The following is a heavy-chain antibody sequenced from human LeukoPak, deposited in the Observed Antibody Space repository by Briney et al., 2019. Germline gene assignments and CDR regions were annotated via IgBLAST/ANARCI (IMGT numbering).Heavy chain of an antibody. CDR2: IYPDDSDT. V-gene: IGHV5-51*01. CDR1: GYTFTSYW. D-gene: IGHD5-12*01. J-gene: IGHJ4*02. CDR3: ARLGYSGYDAFDY. Sequence: PGESLKISCKGSGYTFTSYWIGWVRQMPGKGLEWMGIIYPDDSDTQYSPSFQGQVTISADKSISTAYLQWSSLKASDTAMFYCARLGYSGYDAFDYWGQGTLVTVSS.